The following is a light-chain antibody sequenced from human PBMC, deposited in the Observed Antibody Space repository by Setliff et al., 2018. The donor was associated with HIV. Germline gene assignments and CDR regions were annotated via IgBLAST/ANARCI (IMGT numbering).Light chain of an antibody. CDR2: DVS. V-gene: IGLV2-14*03. CDR1: SSEIGSYDY. Sequence: SVLTQPASVSGSPGQPITISCTGTSSEIGSYDYVSWYQQHPGKAPKLIIYDVSSRPSGVSYRFSGSKSDNTASLTISGLQAEDEDDYYCYSSTTSSTWVFGGGTKVTVL. J-gene: IGLJ3*02. CDR3: YSSTTSSTWV.